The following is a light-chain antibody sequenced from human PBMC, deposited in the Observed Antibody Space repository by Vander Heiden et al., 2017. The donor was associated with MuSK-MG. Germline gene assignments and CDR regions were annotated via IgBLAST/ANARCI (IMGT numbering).Light chain of an antibody. CDR2: DTS. J-gene: IGKJ2*01. CDR3: QQCYGFPYT. Sequence: DIQMTQSPSSLSASVGDRVTITCRASQILSTSLNWYQQKPGKAPKLLIYDTSSLQSGVPSRFSGSGSGTDFSLTIRSLQPEDFATYYCQQCYGFPYTFGQGTRLEIK. V-gene: IGKV1-39*01. CDR1: QILSTS.